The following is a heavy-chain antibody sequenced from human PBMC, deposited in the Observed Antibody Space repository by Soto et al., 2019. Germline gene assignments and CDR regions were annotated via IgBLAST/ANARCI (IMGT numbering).Heavy chain of an antibody. CDR1: GGTFSSYA. Sequence: SVKVSCKASGGTFSSYAISWVRQAPGQGLEWMGGIIPIFGTANYAQKFQGRVTITADESTSTAYMELSSLRSEDTAVYYCARDSYNDYGGNFESYGMDVWGQGTTVTVSS. CDR2: IIPIFGTA. V-gene: IGHV1-69*13. D-gene: IGHD4-17*01. J-gene: IGHJ6*02. CDR3: ARDSYNDYGGNFESYGMDV.